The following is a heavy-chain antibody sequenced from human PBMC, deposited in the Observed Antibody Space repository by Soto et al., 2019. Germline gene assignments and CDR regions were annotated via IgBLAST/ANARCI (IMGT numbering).Heavy chain of an antibody. CDR2: VLHTGSS. Sequence: QVQLQESGPGLVKPSGTLSLTCAVYGGSISTNTWWTWVRQPPVKGLEWIGEVLHTGSSNCHPGLQGRVIISVDKTKNQSSLRLTSVAAVETDLYYCARGWDWGFDDWGQATLVTFSS. CDR3: ARGWDWGFDD. D-gene: IGHD7-27*01. J-gene: IGHJ4*02. CDR1: GGSISTNTW. V-gene: IGHV4-4*02.